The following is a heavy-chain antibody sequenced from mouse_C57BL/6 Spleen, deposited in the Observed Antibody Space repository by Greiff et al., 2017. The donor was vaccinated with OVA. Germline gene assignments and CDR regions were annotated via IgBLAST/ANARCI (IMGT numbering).Heavy chain of an antibody. J-gene: IGHJ1*03. CDR3: ARWAYDYDWYFDV. CDR1: GFTFSSYT. Sequence: EVKVEESGGGLVKPGGSLKLSCAASGFTFSSYTMSWVRQTPEKRLEWVATISGGGGNTYYPESVKGRFTISRDNAKNTLYLQMSSLRSEDTALDYCARWAYDYDWYFDVWGTGTTVTVSS. D-gene: IGHD2-4*01. V-gene: IGHV5-9*01. CDR2: ISGGGGNT.